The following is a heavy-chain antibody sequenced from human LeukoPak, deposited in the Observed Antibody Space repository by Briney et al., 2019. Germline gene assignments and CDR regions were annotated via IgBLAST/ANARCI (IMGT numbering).Heavy chain of an antibody. CDR3: ARAMLSDDY. J-gene: IGHJ4*02. CDR1: GFTVSSNY. V-gene: IGHV3-66*02. D-gene: IGHD2-8*01. CDR2: IYSGGST. Sequence: GGSLRLSCAASGFTVSSNYMRRVRQAPGKGLEWVSVIYSGGSTYYADSVKGRFTISRDNSKNTLYLQMNSLRAEDTAVYFCARAMLSDDYWGQGTLVTVSS.